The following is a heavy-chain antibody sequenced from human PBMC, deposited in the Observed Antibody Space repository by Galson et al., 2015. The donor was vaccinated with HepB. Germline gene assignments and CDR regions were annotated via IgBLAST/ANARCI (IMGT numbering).Heavy chain of an antibody. CDR3: TAYRILTTVTLADY. D-gene: IGHD4-17*01. J-gene: IGHJ4*02. Sequence: SLRLSCAASGFTFSDAWMSWVRQAPGKGLEWVGRIKSKTDGGTTDYAAPVKGRFTISRDDSKNTLYLQMSSLKTEDTAVYYCTAYRILTTVTLADYWGQGTLVTVSS. V-gene: IGHV3-15*01. CDR2: IKSKTDGGTT. CDR1: GFTFSDAW.